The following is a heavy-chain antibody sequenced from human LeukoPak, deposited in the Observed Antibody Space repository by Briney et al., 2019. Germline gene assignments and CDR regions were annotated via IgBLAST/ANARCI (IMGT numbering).Heavy chain of an antibody. CDR1: GGSISSGDYY. CDR3: ARREAAMGLSAFDI. V-gene: IGHV4-30-4*01. J-gene: IGHJ3*02. Sequence: SETLSLTCTVSGGSISSGDYYWSWIRQPPGKGLEWIGYIYYSGSTYYNPSLKSRVTISVDTSKNQFSLKLSSVTAADTAVYYCARREAAMGLSAFDIWGQGTMVTVSS. CDR2: IYYSGST. D-gene: IGHD2-2*01.